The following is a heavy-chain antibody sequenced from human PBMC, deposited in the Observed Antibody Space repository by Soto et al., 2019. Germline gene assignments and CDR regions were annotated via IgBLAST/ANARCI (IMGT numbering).Heavy chain of an antibody. V-gene: IGHV1-18*03. D-gene: IGHD2-21*01. Sequence: QVQLVQSGAELKKPGASVKVSCKASGYTFTSYGISWVRQAPGQGLEWMGWISAYNGNTNYAHKLQGRVTMTTDTMTMTFYIALRRMRSEGMGVYLRVRGEHIVAVWGKWTTVTVSS. J-gene: IGHJ6*04. CDR2: ISAYNGNT. CDR3: VRGEHIVAV. CDR1: GYTFTSYG.